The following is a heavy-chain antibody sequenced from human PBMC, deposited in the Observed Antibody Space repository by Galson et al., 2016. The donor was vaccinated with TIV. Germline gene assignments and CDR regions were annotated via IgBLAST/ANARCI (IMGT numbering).Heavy chain of an antibody. V-gene: IGHV4-4*07. CDR1: GGSIDSSF. CDR3: ASDWWVSYTHRPFFDY. Sequence: LSLTCTVSGGSIDSSFWSWIRQPAGKALEWIGRINTSGGTEYRPSLNSRVTMSVDTSRNQFSFSLELWSVTAADTAVYFCASDWWVSYTHRPFFDYWGQGILVTVSS. J-gene: IGHJ4*02. D-gene: IGHD2-15*01. CDR2: INTSGGT.